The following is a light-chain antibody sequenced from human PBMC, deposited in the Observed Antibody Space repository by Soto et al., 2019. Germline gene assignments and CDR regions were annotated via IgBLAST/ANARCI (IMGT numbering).Light chain of an antibody. CDR3: QQYNSYRT. J-gene: IGKJ1*01. CDR2: KAS. V-gene: IGKV1-5*03. Sequence: DIQMTQSPSPLSAYVGERVTITCRASQSISSWLAWYQQKPGKAPKLLIYKASSLESGVPSRFSGSGSGTEFTLTISSLQPDDFAAYYCQQYNSYRTFGQGTKVDIK. CDR1: QSISSW.